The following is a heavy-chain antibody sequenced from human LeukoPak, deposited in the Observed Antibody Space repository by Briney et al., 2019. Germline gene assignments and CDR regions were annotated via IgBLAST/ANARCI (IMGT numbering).Heavy chain of an antibody. J-gene: IGHJ4*02. V-gene: IGHV4-30-4*01. CDR1: GGSISNGDYY. CDR2: IYYSGST. D-gene: IGHD3-22*01. CDR3: ARVYYYDSSGYLIDY. Sequence: PSQTLSLTCTVSGGSISNGDYYWSWIRQPPGKGLEWIGYIYYSGSTYYNPSLKSRVTISVDTSKNQFSLKLSSVTAADTAVYYCARVYYYDSSGYLIDYWGQGTLVTVSS.